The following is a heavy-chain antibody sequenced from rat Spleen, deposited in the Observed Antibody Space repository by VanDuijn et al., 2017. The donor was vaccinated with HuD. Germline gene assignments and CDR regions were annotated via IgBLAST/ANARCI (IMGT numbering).Heavy chain of an antibody. Sequence: EVKLVESGGGLVQPGRSLKLSCAASGFTFNNYWMTWIRQAPGKGLEWFVSIMNTGDSTYYPDSVKGRFTISRDNTKNTLYLQMDSLRSEDTATYYCATDPMVLIPGYFDYWGQGVMVTVSS. J-gene: IGHJ2*01. CDR1: GFTFNNYW. V-gene: IGHV5-31*01. CDR2: IMNTGDST. CDR3: ATDPMVLIPGYFDY. D-gene: IGHD1-12*02.